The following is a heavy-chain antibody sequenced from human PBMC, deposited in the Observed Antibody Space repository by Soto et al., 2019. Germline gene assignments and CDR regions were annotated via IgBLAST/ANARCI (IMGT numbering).Heavy chain of an antibody. CDR2: IYYSGST. CDR1: GGSISSYY. CDR3: AREAGGWSRGWFDP. J-gene: IGHJ5*02. V-gene: IGHV4-59*01. Sequence: SETLSLTCTVSGGSISSYYWSWIRQPPGKGLEWIGYIYYSGSTNYNPSLKSRVTISVDTSKNQFSLKLSSVTAADTAVYYCAREAGGWSRGWFDPWGQGTLVTVSS. D-gene: IGHD6-19*01.